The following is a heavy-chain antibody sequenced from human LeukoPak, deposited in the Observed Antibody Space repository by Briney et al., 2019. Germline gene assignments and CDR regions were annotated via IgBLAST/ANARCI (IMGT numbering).Heavy chain of an antibody. D-gene: IGHD6-13*01. J-gene: IGHJ4*02. Sequence: SETLSLTCTISGGSVSGYYWSWIRQPPGKGLEWIGEINHSGSTNYNPSLKSRVTISVDKSKNQFSLKLSSVTAADTAVYYCAIPRSWGIDYWGQGTLVTVSS. CDR2: INHSGST. V-gene: IGHV4-34*01. CDR1: GGSVSGYY. CDR3: AIPRSWGIDY.